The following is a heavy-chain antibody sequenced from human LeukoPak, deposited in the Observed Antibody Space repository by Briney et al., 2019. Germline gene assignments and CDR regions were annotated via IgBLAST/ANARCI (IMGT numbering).Heavy chain of an antibody. CDR3: ARVRGITGTTSAFDI. J-gene: IGHJ3*02. CDR2: IYYSGST. V-gene: IGHV4-59*08. Sequence: SETLSLTCTVSGGSISSYYWSWIRQPPGKGLEWIGYIYYSGSTYYNLSLKSRVTISVDTSKNQFSLKLSSVTAADTAVYYCARVRGITGTTSAFDIWGQGTMVIVSS. D-gene: IGHD1-7*01. CDR1: GGSISSYY.